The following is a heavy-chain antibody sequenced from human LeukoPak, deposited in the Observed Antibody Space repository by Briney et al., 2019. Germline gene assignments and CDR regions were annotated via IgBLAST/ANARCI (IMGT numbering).Heavy chain of an antibody. D-gene: IGHD3-10*01. Sequence: PSETLSLTCTVSGGSISSGGYYWSWIRQHPGKGLEWIGYIYYSGSTYYNPSLKSRVTISVDTSKNQFSLKLSSVTAADTAVYYCARAEISGVNYYYGSGSYYPPNWFDPWGQGTLVTVSS. CDR1: GGSISSGGYY. J-gene: IGHJ5*02. CDR3: ARAEISGVNYYYGSGSYYPPNWFDP. V-gene: IGHV4-31*03. CDR2: IYYSGST.